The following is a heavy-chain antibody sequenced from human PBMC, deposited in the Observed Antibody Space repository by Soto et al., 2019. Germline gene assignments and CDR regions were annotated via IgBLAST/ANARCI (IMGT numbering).Heavy chain of an antibody. J-gene: IGHJ6*02. CDR2: IYPGDSDT. Sequence: PGESLKICCKGSGYSFTSYWIGWVRQMPGKGLEWMGIIYPGDSDTRYSPSFQGQVTISADKSISTAYLQWSSLKASDTAMYYCARHIRRDYGDYSRLYYYYGMDVWGQGTTVTVSS. V-gene: IGHV5-51*01. CDR1: GYSFTSYW. D-gene: IGHD4-17*01. CDR3: ARHIRRDYGDYSRLYYYYGMDV.